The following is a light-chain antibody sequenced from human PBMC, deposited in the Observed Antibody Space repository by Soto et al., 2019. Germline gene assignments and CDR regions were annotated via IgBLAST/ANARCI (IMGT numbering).Light chain of an antibody. J-gene: IGKJ1*01. V-gene: IGKV1-8*01. CDR2: AAS. CDR1: QGISSY. Sequence: AIRVTQSPSSFSASTGDRVTITCRASQGISSYLAWYQQKPGKDPKLLIYAASTLQSGVPSRFSGSGYGTYFTLTISCLQSEDFATYYCQQYYSYPWTCGQGTKVEIK. CDR3: QQYYSYPWT.